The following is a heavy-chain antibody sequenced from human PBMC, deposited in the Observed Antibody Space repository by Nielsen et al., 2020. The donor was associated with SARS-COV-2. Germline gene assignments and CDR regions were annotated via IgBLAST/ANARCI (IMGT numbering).Heavy chain of an antibody. Sequence: ASVKVSCKASGYSFSRYPMNWVRQAPGQGLEWMGWIDTNIGKPTPAQGFTGRFVFSSDTSVSTASLQISTLRAEDTAVYYRARENSGPGGTASYGMDLWGQGTTVTVSS. CDR2: IDTNIGKP. D-gene: IGHD3-10*01. CDR3: ARENSGPGGTASYGMDL. CDR1: GYSFSRYP. V-gene: IGHV7-4-1*02. J-gene: IGHJ6*02.